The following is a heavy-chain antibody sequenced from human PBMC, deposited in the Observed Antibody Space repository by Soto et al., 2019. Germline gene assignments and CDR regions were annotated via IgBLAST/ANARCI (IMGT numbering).Heavy chain of an antibody. CDR3: ARHVVYYDSSGSPSYFDY. Sequence: SETLSLTCTVSGGSISSYYWSCIRQPPGKGLEWIGYIYYSGSTNYNPSLKSRVTISVDTSKNQFSLKLSSVTAADTAVYYCARHVVYYDSSGSPSYFDYWGQGTLVTVSS. J-gene: IGHJ4*02. CDR2: IYYSGST. D-gene: IGHD3-22*01. CDR1: GGSISSYY. V-gene: IGHV4-59*08.